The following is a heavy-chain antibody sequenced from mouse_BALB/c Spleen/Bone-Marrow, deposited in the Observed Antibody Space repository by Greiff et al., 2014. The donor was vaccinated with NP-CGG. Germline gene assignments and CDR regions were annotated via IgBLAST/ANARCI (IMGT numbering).Heavy chain of an antibody. V-gene: IGHV14-4*02. D-gene: IGHD6-1*01. CDR1: GFNIKNYY. Sequence: VQLKEPGAELVRSGASVKLSCTASGFNIKNYYMHWVKQRPEQGLEWIGWIDPGNGDTEYTPKFQGKATMTADTSSNTAYLQLSSLTSEDTAVYYCNAEHGNYHYFDYWGQGTTLTVSS. CDR3: NAEHGNYHYFDY. J-gene: IGHJ2*01. CDR2: IDPGNGDT.